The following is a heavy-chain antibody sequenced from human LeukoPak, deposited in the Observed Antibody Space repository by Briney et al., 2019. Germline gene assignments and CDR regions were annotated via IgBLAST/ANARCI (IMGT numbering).Heavy chain of an antibody. J-gene: IGHJ4*02. V-gene: IGHV3-74*01. D-gene: IGHD3-10*01. CDR3: TRDTFGARDS. CDR1: GYTFSTYL. Sequence: GGSLRLSCAASGYTFSTYLMHWIRHGPGKGLVWVSRINEVGSKTIYADSVTGRFTISRDTAKNPLYRQTNSVRAEDTAVYYCTRDTFGARDSWGPGTLVTVSS. CDR2: INEVGSKT.